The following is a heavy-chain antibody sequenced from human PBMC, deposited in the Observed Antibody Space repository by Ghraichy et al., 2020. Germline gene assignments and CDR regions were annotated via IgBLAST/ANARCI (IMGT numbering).Heavy chain of an antibody. CDR3: ASTSWGGNSNY. CDR2: IYHSGTT. CDR1: GDSVTNGNYY. D-gene: IGHD4-23*01. V-gene: IGHV4-61*01. J-gene: IGHJ4*02. Sequence: SETLSLTCIVSGDSVTNGNYYWTWIRQPPGKGLEWIGYIYHSGTTNYNPSLKSRLTISIDTSKNQFSLKLRSVTAADTAVYYCASTSWGGNSNYWGQGTLVTVSS.